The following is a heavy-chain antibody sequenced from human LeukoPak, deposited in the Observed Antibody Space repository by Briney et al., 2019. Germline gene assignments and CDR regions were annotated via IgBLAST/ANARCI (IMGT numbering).Heavy chain of an antibody. CDR3: ARGLTPPVLRFLEWLPQPNDAFDI. V-gene: IGHV1-18*01. J-gene: IGHJ3*02. Sequence: ASVKVSCKASGYTFTSYGISWVRQAPGQGLEWMGWISAYNGNTNYAQKLQGRVTMTTDTSTSTAYMELRSLRSDDRAVYYCARGLTPPVLRFLEWLPQPNDAFDIWGQGTMVTVSS. CDR1: GYTFTSYG. D-gene: IGHD3-3*01. CDR2: ISAYNGNT.